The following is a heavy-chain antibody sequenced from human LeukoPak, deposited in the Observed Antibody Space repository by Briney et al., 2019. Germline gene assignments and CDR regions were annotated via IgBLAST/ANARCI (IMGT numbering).Heavy chain of an antibody. J-gene: IGHJ4*02. V-gene: IGHV3-7*01. CDR2: IKQDGSEK. CDR1: GFTFSSYW. Sequence: PGGSLRLSCVGSGFTFSSYWMSWVRQAPGKGLEWVANIKQDGSEKYYVDSVKGRFTMSRDNAKNSLYLQMNSLRAEDTAVYYCATNSIAVAGSVDYWGQGTLVTVSS. CDR3: ATNSIAVAGSVDY. D-gene: IGHD6-19*01.